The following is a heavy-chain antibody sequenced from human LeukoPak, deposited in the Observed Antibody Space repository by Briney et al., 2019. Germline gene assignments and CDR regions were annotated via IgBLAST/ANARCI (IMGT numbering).Heavy chain of an antibody. D-gene: IGHD5-24*01. CDR3: ARGGGYNSLDY. V-gene: IGHV4-4*09. CDR2: IYTSGST. Sequence: SETLSLTCTVSGGSISSYYWSWIRQPPGKGREWIGYIYTSGSTSYNPSLKSRVTISVDTSKNQFSLKLSSVTAADTAVYYCARGGGYNSLDYWGQGTLVTVSS. J-gene: IGHJ4*02. CDR1: GGSISSYY.